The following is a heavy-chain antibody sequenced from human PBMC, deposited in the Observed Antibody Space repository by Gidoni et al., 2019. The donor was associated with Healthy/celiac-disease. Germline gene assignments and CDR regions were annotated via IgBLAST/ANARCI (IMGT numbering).Heavy chain of an antibody. Sequence: SGCTFSSYAMHWVRQAPGKGLEWAAVILYDGSNKYYADSVKGRFTISRDNSKNTLYLQMNSLRAEDTAVYYCARDFGAGYYYFGYWGQGTLVTVSS. CDR1: GCTFSSYA. CDR3: ARDFGAGYYYFGY. J-gene: IGHJ4*02. D-gene: IGHD3-16*01. V-gene: IGHV3-30-3*01. CDR2: ILYDGSNK.